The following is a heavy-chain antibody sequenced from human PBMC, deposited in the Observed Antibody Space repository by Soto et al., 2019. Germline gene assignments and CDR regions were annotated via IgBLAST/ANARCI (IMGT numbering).Heavy chain of an antibody. CDR2: IDNSGNT. Sequence: PSETLSLTCTVSDVSISTYFCNWIRQAAGKGLEWIGRIDNSGNTNYNPSLKSRVTMSADTSRNQFSLKLNSVTAADTAVYYCARGGQDFWSGPFDYWGQGALVTVSS. V-gene: IGHV4-4*07. CDR3: ARGGQDFWSGPFDY. J-gene: IGHJ4*02. D-gene: IGHD3-3*01. CDR1: DVSISTYF.